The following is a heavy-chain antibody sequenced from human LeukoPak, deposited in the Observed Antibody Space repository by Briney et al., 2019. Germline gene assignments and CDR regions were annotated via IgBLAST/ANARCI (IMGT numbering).Heavy chain of an antibody. Sequence: ASVKVSCKASGYTFTGYYIHWVRQAPGQGLEWMGRINPHSGDTNSAQKFQGRVTVTRDTSISTAYMELSRLTSDDTAVYFCTRSKKFCRGGSCDFDSWGRGTLVTVSS. D-gene: IGHD2-15*01. CDR3: TRSKKFCRGGSCDFDS. CDR1: GYTFTGYY. V-gene: IGHV1-2*06. CDR2: INPHSGDT. J-gene: IGHJ4*02.